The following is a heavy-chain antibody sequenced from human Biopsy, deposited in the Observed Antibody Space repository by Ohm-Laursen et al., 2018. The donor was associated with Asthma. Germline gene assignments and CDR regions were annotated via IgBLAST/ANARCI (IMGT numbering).Heavy chain of an antibody. CDR3: AKARCYYFYCDMEV. CDR1: GGTFSRYA. CDR2: IIPIFGTS. Sequence: GASVKVSCKASGGTFSRYAISWVRQAPGQGLEWMGGIIPIFGTSNYAQKFQGRVTFSADVFRNTVHLELSSLRSEDTAVLYCAKARCYYFYCDMEVWGQGTTVTVSS. D-gene: IGHD3-3*01. V-gene: IGHV1-69*13. J-gene: IGHJ6*02.